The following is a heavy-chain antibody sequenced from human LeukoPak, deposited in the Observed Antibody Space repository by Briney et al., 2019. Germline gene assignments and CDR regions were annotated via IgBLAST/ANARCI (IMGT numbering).Heavy chain of an antibody. D-gene: IGHD3-10*01. CDR2: IRSSHHGATR. J-gene: IGHJ4*02. CDR1: GFSFNDYI. V-gene: IGHV3-49*04. Sequence: AGGSLRLSCQASGFSFNDYIMSWVRQAPGKGLEWIAFIRSSHHGATREYAASVKGGFIISRDDSKNIAYLQMDSLKTEDTGVYFCTRDRGGRWFGELLGFDNWGQGTLLTVSS. CDR3: TRDRGGRWFGELLGFDN.